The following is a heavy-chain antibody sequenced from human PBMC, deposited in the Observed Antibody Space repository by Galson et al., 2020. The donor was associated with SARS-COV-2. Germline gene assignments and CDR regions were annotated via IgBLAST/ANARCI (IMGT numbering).Heavy chain of an antibody. Sequence: SVKVSCKVSGGTFSSYAIGWVRQAPGQGLEWMGRIIPVLRKANYAQKFQGRVTITADNAADKSSTTAYMELSSLRSEDTAMYYCARALGEGPAPNTWFDPWGQGTLVTVSS. V-gene: IGHV1-69*04. CDR3: ARALGEGPAPNTWFDP. CDR2: IIPVLRKA. J-gene: IGHJ5*02. D-gene: IGHD2-2*01. CDR1: GGTFSSYA.